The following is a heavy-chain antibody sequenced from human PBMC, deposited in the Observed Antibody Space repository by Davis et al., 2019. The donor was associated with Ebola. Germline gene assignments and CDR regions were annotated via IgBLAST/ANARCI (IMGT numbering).Heavy chain of an antibody. V-gene: IGHV1-18*01. D-gene: IGHD6-6*01. J-gene: IGHJ6*02. CDR3: ARDNGGSSPHYYYYYYGMDV. CDR2: ISAYNGNT. Sequence: AASVKVSCKASGGTFSSYAISWVRQAPGQGLEWMGWISAYNGNTNYAQKLQGRVTMTTDTSTSTAYMELRSLRSDDTAVYYCARDNGGSSPHYYYYYYGMDVWGQETTVTVSS. CDR1: GGTFSSYA.